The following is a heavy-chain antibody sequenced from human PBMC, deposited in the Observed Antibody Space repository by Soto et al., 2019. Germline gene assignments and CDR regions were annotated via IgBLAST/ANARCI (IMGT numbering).Heavy chain of an antibody. V-gene: IGHV4-30-4*01. Sequence: SETLSLTCTVSGGSISSDDYYWSWIRQPPGKGLEWIGYIYYSGSTYYSPSLESRVSISVGTSKNQFSLKLTSVTAADTAVYYCARDRRIIVVRGVREETNYFDYWGQGTQVTVS. CDR2: IYYSGST. J-gene: IGHJ4*02. D-gene: IGHD3-10*01. CDR3: ARDRRIIVVRGVREETNYFDY. CDR1: GGSISSDDYY.